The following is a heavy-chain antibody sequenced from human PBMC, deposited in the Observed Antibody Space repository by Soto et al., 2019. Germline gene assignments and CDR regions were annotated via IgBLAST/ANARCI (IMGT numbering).Heavy chain of an antibody. Sequence: SETLSLTCAVSVVSIISNYWWAWIRQSPGEGLVWIGSIYHSGTTYYNPSLESRVIISVDTSESRFALRLTSVTAADSAVYYCARTDTAGYYTYFGQGTLFSVSS. D-gene: IGHD3-3*01. V-gene: IGHV4-38-2*01. CDR2: IYHSGTT. CDR1: VVSIISNYW. CDR3: ARTDTAGYYTY. J-gene: IGHJ4*02.